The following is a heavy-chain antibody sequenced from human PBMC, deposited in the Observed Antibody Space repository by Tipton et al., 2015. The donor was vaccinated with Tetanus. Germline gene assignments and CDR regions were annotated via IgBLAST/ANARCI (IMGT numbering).Heavy chain of an antibody. CDR3: ARSIGLERRHRVQDYYYDMDV. J-gene: IGHJ6*02. D-gene: IGHD1-1*01. V-gene: IGHV1-69*01. CDR1: GYRFTDYW. Sequence: QSGAEVKKAGESLKISCKGSGYRFTDYWIGWVRQAPGQGLEWMGGIIPIFGTLNYAQKFQGRVTITADESTSTAYMELSSLRSEDTAMYYCARSIGLERRHRVQDYYYDMDVWGQGTTVTVSS. CDR2: IIPIFGTL.